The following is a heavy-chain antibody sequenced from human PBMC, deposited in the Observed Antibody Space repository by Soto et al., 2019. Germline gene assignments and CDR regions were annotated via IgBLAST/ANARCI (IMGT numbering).Heavy chain of an antibody. Sequence: SETLSLTCTASGGSISSSSYYWGWIRQPPGKGLEWIGSIYYSGSTCYNPSLKSRVTISVDTSKNQFSLKLSSVTAADTAVYYCARMGDFWSGPGELDPWGQGTLVTVSS. CDR2: IYYSGST. CDR1: GGSISSSSYY. CDR3: ARMGDFWSGPGELDP. V-gene: IGHV4-39*01. J-gene: IGHJ5*02. D-gene: IGHD3-3*01.